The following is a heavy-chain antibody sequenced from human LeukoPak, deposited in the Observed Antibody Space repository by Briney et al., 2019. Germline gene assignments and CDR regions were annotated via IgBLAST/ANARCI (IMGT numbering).Heavy chain of an antibody. J-gene: IGHJ4*02. D-gene: IGHD2-2*01. CDR3: ARSVVVPAAIQIDY. CDR2: IYHSGST. Sequence: SETLSLTCAVSGGSISSSNWWSWVRQPPGKGLEWIGEIYHSGSTNYNPSLKSRVTISVDKSKNQFSLKLSSVTAADTAVYYRARSVVVPAAIQIDYWGQGTLVTVSS. CDR1: GGSISSSNW. V-gene: IGHV4-4*02.